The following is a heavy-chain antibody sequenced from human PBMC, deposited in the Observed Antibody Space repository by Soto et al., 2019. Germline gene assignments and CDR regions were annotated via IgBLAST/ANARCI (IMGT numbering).Heavy chain of an antibody. D-gene: IGHD6-19*01. CDR3: AREAAGIAVAGPFDY. CDR2: INPNSGGT. J-gene: IGHJ4*02. Sequence: ASVKVSCKASGYTFTGYYMHWVRQAPGQGLEWMGWINPNSGGTNYAQKFQGWVTMTRDTSISTAYMELSRLRSDDTAVYYCAREAAGIAVAGPFDYWGQGTLDTVSS. CDR1: GYTFTGYY. V-gene: IGHV1-2*04.